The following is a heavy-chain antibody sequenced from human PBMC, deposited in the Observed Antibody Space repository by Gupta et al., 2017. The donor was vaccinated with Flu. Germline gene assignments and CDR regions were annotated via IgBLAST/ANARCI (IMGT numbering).Heavy chain of an antibody. V-gene: IGHV3-74*01. CDR3: AREGPAFGVVIIRGYGMDV. D-gene: IGHD3-3*01. Sequence: EVQLVESGGGLVQPGGSLRLSCAASGFTFSSYWMHWVRQAPGKGLVWVSRINSDGSSTSYADSVKGRFTISRDNAKNTLYLQMNSLRAEDTAVYYCAREGPAFGVVIIRGYGMDVWGQGTTVTVSS. CDR1: GFTFSSYW. CDR2: INSDGSST. J-gene: IGHJ6*02.